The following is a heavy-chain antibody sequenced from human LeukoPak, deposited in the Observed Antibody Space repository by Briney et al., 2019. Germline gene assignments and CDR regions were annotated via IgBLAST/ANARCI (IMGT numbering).Heavy chain of an antibody. CDR1: GFTFSSYA. Sequence: PGGSLRLSCAASGFTFSSYAMSWVRQAPGKGLEWVSAISGSGGGTYYADSVKGRFTISRDNSKNTLYLQMNSLRAEDTAVYYCAKSCSGGSCFDYWGQGTLVTVSS. CDR3: AKSCSGGSCFDY. J-gene: IGHJ4*02. V-gene: IGHV3-23*01. CDR2: ISGSGGGT. D-gene: IGHD2-15*01.